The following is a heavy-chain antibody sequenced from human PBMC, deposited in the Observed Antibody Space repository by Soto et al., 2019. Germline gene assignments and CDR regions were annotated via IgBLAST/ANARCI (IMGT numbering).Heavy chain of an antibody. CDR2: IYYSGTT. J-gene: IGHJ4*02. Sequence: SETLSLTCTVSGASISSYYWNWIRQPPGKGLEWIGYIYYSGTTSYNPSLKSRVTISVDTSKNQLSLKLSSVTAADTAVYYCARAPTIGLTTNLDYWGQGTLVTVSS. D-gene: IGHD4-17*01. CDR1: GASISSYY. V-gene: IGHV4-59*01. CDR3: ARAPTIGLTTNLDY.